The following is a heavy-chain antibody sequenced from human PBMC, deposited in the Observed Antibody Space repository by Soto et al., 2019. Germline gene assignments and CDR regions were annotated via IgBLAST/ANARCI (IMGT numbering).Heavy chain of an antibody. CDR3: ARDQVVAGSFDY. Sequence: GGSLRLSCAASGFTVSSNYMSWVRQAPGKGLEWVSVIYSGGSTYYADSVKGRFTISRDNSKNTLYLQMNSLRAEDTAVYYCARDQVVAGSFDYWGQGTLVTVSS. CDR1: GFTVSSNY. CDR2: IYSGGST. V-gene: IGHV3-53*01. J-gene: IGHJ4*02. D-gene: IGHD6-19*01.